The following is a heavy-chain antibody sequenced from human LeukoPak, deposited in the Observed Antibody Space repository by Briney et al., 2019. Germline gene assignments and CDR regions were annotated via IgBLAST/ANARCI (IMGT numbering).Heavy chain of an antibody. D-gene: IGHD3-10*01. CDR3: ARAGTAIDY. Sequence: ASVKVSCKASGYTFIHYAVHWVRQAPGQRLEWMGWVNVGDGNTEYSQTFQDRITIARDTFASTTYMELNSLSSEDTAFYYCARAGTAIDYWGQGTLVTVSS. J-gene: IGHJ4*02. CDR2: VNVGDGNT. V-gene: IGHV1-3*01. CDR1: GYTFIHYA.